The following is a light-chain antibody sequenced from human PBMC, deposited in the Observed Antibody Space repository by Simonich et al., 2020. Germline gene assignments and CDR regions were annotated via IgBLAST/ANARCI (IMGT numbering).Light chain of an antibody. V-gene: IGLV2-14*03. CDR3: SSYTSSSTVV. J-gene: IGLJ2*01. Sequence: QSALPQPASVSGSPGQSITIYCTGTSSGVGGYHDVSRYQQHPGKAPRLMIYDVSNRPSGVSNRYSASKSGNTPTLTISGVQAEDEADYYCSSYTSSSTVVFGGGTKLTVL. CDR1: SSGVGGYHD. CDR2: DVS.